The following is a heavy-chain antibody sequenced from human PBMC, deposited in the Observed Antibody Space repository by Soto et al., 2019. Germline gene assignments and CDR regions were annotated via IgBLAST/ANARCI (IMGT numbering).Heavy chain of an antibody. V-gene: IGHV1-18*01. CDR1: GYTFASYA. Sequence: ASVKVSCKASGYTFASYAISWVRQAPGQGLEWMGWIRAYNTNTIYAQELQGRVTMTTDTSTSTAYMGLRSLRSDDTAVYYCARERDSEYYYDSSGLYYGRVFDHWGQGTLVTVSS. D-gene: IGHD3-22*01. CDR3: ARERDSEYYYDSSGLYYGRVFDH. J-gene: IGHJ5*02. CDR2: IRAYNTNT.